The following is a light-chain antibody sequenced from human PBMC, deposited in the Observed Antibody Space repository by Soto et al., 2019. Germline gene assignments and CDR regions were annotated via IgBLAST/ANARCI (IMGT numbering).Light chain of an antibody. CDR1: SSDVGGYNY. J-gene: IGLJ2*01. CDR2: EVS. CDR3: SSYTSSSTHVV. Sequence: QSVLTQPASVSGSPGQSITISCTGTSSDVGGYNYVSWYQQHPGKAPKLMIYEVSNRPSGVSNRFSGSKSGNTASLTISGLQAEDEADDYCSSYTSSSTHVVFGGGTKLNVL. V-gene: IGLV2-14*01.